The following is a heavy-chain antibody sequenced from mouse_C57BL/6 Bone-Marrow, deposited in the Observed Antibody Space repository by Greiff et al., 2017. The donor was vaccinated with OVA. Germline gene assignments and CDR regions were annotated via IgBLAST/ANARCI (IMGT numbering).Heavy chain of an antibody. V-gene: IGHV1-58*01. CDR2: IYTGNGYT. CDR3: APHGSFGY. CDR1: GYTFTSYG. J-gene: IGHJ2*01. D-gene: IGHD1-1*01. Sequence: EVQLQQSGAELVRPGSSVKMSCKASGYTFTSYGMNWVKQRPGQGLEWIGYIYTGNGYTEYNEKFKGKATLTSDTSSSTAYMQLSSLTSEDSAVYSCAPHGSFGYWGPGTTLSVAS.